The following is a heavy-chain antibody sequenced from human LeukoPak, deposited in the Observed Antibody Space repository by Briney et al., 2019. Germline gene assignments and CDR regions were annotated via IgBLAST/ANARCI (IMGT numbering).Heavy chain of an antibody. CDR3: VKGQRYYDSSGYYSIEYFQH. CDR1: GFTFSSYA. J-gene: IGHJ1*01. V-gene: IGHV3-64D*09. Sequence: AGGSLRLSCSASGFTFSSYAMHWVRHAPGKGLEYVSAISSNGGSTYYADSVKGRFTISRDNSKNTLYLQMSSLRAEDTAVYYCVKGQRYYDSSGYYSIEYFQHWGQGTLVTVSS. D-gene: IGHD3-22*01. CDR2: ISSNGGST.